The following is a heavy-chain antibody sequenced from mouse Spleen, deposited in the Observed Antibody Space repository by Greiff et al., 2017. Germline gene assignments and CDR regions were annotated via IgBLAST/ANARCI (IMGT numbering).Heavy chain of an antibody. J-gene: IGHJ2*01. D-gene: IGHD2-4*01. CDR1: GYSFTSYW. V-gene: IGHV1S127*01. CDR3: ARDYDYAFDY. CDR2: IDPSDSET. Sequence: QVQLQQSGPQLVRPGASVKISCKASGYSFTSYWMHWVKQRPGQGLEWIGMIDPSDSETRLNQKFKDKATLTVDKSSSTAYMQLSSPTSEDSAVYYCARDYDYAFDYWGQGTTLTVSS.